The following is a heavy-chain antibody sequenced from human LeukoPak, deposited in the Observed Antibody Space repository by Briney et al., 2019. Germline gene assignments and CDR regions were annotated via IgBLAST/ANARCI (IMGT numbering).Heavy chain of an antibody. CDR3: ATPYYYYYYYMDV. CDR2: ISSSGSTI. Sequence: SGGSLRLSCAASGFTFSSYEMNWVRQAPGKGLEWVSCISSSGSTIYYADSVKGRFTISRDNAKNSLYLQMNSLRAEDTAVYYCATPYYYYYYYMDVWGKGTTVTVSS. J-gene: IGHJ6*03. CDR1: GFTFSSYE. V-gene: IGHV3-48*03.